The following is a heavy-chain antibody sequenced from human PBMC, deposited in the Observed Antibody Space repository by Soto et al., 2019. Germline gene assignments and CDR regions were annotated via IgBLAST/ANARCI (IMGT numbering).Heavy chain of an antibody. Sequence: QVQLVQSGAEVKKPGASVKVSCKASRGTFSSYTISWVRQAPGQGLEWMGRIIPILGIATYALKFQGRVTITADKSTSTGDMERSSLRSEDTAVDYGAREPESWAVGANHSDYWCQGTLVTVSS. CDR3: AREPESWAVGANHSDY. D-gene: IGHD1-26*01. CDR2: IIPILGIA. J-gene: IGHJ4*02. CDR1: RGTFSSYT. V-gene: IGHV1-69*08.